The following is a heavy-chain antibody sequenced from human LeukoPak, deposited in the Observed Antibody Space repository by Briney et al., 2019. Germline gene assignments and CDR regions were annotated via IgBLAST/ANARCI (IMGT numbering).Heavy chain of an antibody. J-gene: IGHJ4*02. Sequence: SETLSLTCTVSGGSISSYYWSWIRQPPGKGLEWIGYIYYSGSTNYNPSLKSRVTISVDTSKNQFSLKLSSVTAADTAVYYCAGAYDILTGYYKYWGQGTLVTVSS. CDR3: AGAYDILTGYYKY. D-gene: IGHD3-9*01. CDR2: IYYSGST. CDR1: GGSISSYY. V-gene: IGHV4-59*01.